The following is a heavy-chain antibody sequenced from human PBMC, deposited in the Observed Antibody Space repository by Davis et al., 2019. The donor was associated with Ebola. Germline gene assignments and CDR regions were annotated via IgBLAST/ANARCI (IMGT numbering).Heavy chain of an antibody. Sequence: GESLKISCAASGFTFSSYSMKWVRQAPGRGLEWVLYIGTSGGSIKYADSVKGRFTISRDNARNSLYLQMNSLRDEDTAVYYCVREWFGESLWGQGTLVTVSS. CDR2: IGTSGGSI. CDR1: GFTFSSYS. D-gene: IGHD3-10*01. J-gene: IGHJ4*02. CDR3: VREWFGESL. V-gene: IGHV3-48*02.